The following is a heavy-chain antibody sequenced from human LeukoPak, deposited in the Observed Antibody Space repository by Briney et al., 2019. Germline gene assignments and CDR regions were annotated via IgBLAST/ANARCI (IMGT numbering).Heavy chain of an antibody. J-gene: IGHJ4*02. V-gene: IGHV3-7*02. CDR1: GFTFSGYW. CDR2: INQDGSRI. CDR3: ARSLWPEDF. D-gene: IGHD2-21*01. Sequence: PGGSLRPSCAASGFTFSGYWMSWVRQAPGKGLEWVANINQDGSRINYLDSVKGRFTISRDNAKNSLYLQMNTLRAEDTAVYYCARSLWPEDFWGQGTLVTVSS.